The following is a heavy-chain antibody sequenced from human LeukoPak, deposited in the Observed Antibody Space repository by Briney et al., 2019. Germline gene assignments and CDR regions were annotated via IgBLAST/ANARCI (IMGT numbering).Heavy chain of an antibody. CDR1: GFTFSNYD. CDR3: ARGSTVLATPYWYFDL. V-gene: IGHV3-33*01. Sequence: GGSLRLSCAASGFTFSNYDMHWVRQAPGKGLEWVAVIWYDGSKKYYADSVKGRFTIARGNSKNTLYLQMNNLRAEDTAVYYRARGSTVLATPYWYFDLWGRGTLVTVSS. D-gene: IGHD3-3*01. CDR2: IWYDGSKK. J-gene: IGHJ2*01.